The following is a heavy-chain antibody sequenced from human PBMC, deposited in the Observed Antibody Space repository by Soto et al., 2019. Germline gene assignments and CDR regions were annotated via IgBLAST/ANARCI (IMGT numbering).Heavy chain of an antibody. D-gene: IGHD6-13*01. Sequence: SQTLSLTCAISGDSVSSNSAAWNWIRQSPSRGLEWLGRTYYRSKWYNDYAVSVKSRITINPDTSKNQFSLQLNSVTPEDTAVYYCARGHSSSWENYYYYYGMDVWGQGTTVTVSS. CDR3: ARGHSSSWENYYYYYGMDV. CDR1: GDSVSSNSAA. CDR2: TYYRSKWYN. J-gene: IGHJ6*02. V-gene: IGHV6-1*01.